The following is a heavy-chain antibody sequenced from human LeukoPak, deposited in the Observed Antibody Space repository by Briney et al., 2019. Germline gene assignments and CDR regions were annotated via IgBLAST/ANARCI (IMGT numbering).Heavy chain of an antibody. D-gene: IGHD3-10*01. CDR1: GYNFTSYW. J-gene: IGHJ5*02. Sequence: GESLKISCKGSGYNFTSYWIGWVRQVPGKGLEWMGIIYPGDSDTRYSPSFQGQVTISADKSISTAYLQWGSLKASDTAMYCCARMGGFGELLSWFDPWGQGTLVTVSS. V-gene: IGHV5-51*01. CDR3: ARMGGFGELLSWFDP. CDR2: IYPGDSDT.